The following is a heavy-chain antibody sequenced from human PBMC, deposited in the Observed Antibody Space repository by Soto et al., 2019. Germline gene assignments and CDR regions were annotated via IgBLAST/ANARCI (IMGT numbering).Heavy chain of an antibody. CDR3: ARDYRLIVVVPAAMGESYYYYGMDV. J-gene: IGHJ6*02. D-gene: IGHD2-2*01. CDR2: IIPIFGTA. CDR1: GGTFSSYA. Sequence: SVKVSCKASGGTFSSYAISWVRQAPGQGLEWMGGIIPIFGTANYAQKFQGRVTITADESTSTAYMELSSLRSEDTAVYYCARDYRLIVVVPAAMGESYYYYGMDVWGQGTTVTVS. V-gene: IGHV1-69*13.